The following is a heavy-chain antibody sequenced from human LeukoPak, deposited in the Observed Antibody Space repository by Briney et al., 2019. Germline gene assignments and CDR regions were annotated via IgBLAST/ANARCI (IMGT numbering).Heavy chain of an antibody. Sequence: GRSLRLSCAASGFTFGSYAMSWVRQAPGKGLEWVSSISGSGGSTYYADSVKGRFTISRDNSKNTLYLQMNSLRAEDTAVYYCAKDLITGTTILTFDYWGQGTLVTVSS. D-gene: IGHD1-7*01. CDR1: GFTFGSYA. CDR3: AKDLITGTTILTFDY. V-gene: IGHV3-23*01. CDR2: ISGSGGST. J-gene: IGHJ4*02.